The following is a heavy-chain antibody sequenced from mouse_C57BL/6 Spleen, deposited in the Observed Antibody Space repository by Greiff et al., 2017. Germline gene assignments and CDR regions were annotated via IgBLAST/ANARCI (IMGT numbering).Heavy chain of an antibody. D-gene: IGHD1-1*01. V-gene: IGHV1-22*01. J-gene: IGHJ3*01. CDR3: ARKEVYGWYAY. Sequence: VQLQQSGPELVKPGASVKMSCKASGYTFTDYNMHWVKQSHGKSLEWIGYINPNNGGTNYNQKFKGKATLTVNTSSSTASMELRSLTSEESASYYCARKEVYGWYAYWGQGTLGTVSA. CDR1: GYTFTDYN. CDR2: INPNNGGT.